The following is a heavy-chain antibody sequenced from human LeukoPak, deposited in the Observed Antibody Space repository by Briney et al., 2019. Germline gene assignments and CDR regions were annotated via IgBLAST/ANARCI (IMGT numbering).Heavy chain of an antibody. CDR2: ISGSGGSK. CDR1: GFAFSRYA. J-gene: IGHJ5*02. CDR3: ANKARPYSSGWFDNWFDP. V-gene: IGHV3-23*01. Sequence: PGGSLTLSCAASGFAFSRYAMSWVRQAPGQGLEWVSAISGSGGSKYYADSVKGRFTISRHNSKNTLYLQMNSLRAEDTAVYYCANKARPYSSGWFDNWFDPWGQGTLVTVSS. D-gene: IGHD6-19*01.